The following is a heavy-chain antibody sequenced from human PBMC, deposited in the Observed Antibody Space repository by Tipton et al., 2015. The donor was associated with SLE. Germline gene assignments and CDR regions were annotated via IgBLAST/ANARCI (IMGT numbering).Heavy chain of an antibody. J-gene: IGHJ4*02. V-gene: IGHV3-30*04. CDR3: ASPYGGDYDDSSGYHL. CDR1: GFTFNSYS. Sequence: SLRLSCAASGFTFNSYSMHWVRQAPGKGLEWVALISFDGSNTYYADSMKGRFTISRDNSKNTLYLQMNSLRADDTAVYFCASPYGGDYDDSSGYHLWGQGTLVTVSS. D-gene: IGHD3-22*01. CDR2: ISFDGSNT.